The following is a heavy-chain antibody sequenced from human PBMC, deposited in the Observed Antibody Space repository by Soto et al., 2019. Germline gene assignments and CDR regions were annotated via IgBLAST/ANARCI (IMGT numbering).Heavy chain of an antibody. D-gene: IGHD3-10*01. J-gene: IGHJ6*02. V-gene: IGHV4-31*03. CDR2: IYSNGDT. CDR1: SGSMNSGGYY. Sequence: PSETLSLTCSVSSGSMNSGGYYWSWIRQHPGKGLEWIGYIYSNGDTYYNPSLKRRVTISVDTSRNHFSLNLTSVTAADTAVYYCARRGGSSPGYYYYAMDVWGQGTTVTVSS. CDR3: ARRGGSSPGYYYYAMDV.